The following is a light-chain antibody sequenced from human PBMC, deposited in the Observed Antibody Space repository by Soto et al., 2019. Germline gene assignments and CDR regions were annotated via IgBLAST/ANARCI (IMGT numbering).Light chain of an antibody. CDR1: QSVLYSFNNNNY. J-gene: IGKJ1*01. Sequence: DIVMTQSPDSLAVSLGERATINCRSSQSVLYSFNNNNYLGWYQKKPGQAPKLLIYWASTRASGVPDRFSGSGSGTDFPLTISSLQAEDVAVYYCQHYYSDPPWTFGQGTRVEIK. V-gene: IGKV4-1*01. CDR2: WAS. CDR3: QHYYSDPPWT.